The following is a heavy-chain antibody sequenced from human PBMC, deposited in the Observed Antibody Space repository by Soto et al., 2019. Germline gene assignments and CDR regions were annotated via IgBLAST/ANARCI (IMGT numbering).Heavy chain of an antibody. CDR2: IIPILGTA. V-gene: IGHV1-69*01. J-gene: IGHJ6*02. CDR3: ARVVATRPDYHYYGMDV. Sequence: QVQLVQSGAEVKKPGSSVKVSCKASGGTFSRYAISWVRQAPGQGLEWMGGIIPILGTANYAERFQGRVTINADESTSTAYMDLSSLRSEDTAAYYCARVVATRPDYHYYGMDVWGQGTTVTVSS. CDR1: GGTFSRYA. D-gene: IGHD2-2*01.